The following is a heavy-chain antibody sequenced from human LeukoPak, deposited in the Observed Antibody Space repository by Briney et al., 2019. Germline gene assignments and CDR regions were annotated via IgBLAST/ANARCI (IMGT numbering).Heavy chain of an antibody. V-gene: IGHV3-23*01. CDR2: ISNSGGST. J-gene: IGHJ5*02. Sequence: GGSLRLSCAASGFTFSSYTMTWVRQAPGKGLEWVSAISNSGGSTYYADSVKGRFTISRDNSNNTLYLQMTSLRAEITAIYYCARRDYGDFPWGQGTLVTVSS. CDR1: GFTFSSYT. CDR3: ARRDYGDFP. D-gene: IGHD4-17*01.